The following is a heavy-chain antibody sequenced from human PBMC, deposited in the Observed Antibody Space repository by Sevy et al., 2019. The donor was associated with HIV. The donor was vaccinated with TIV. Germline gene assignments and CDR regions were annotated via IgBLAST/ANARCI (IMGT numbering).Heavy chain of an antibody. J-gene: IGHJ6*02. CDR1: GYTFTGDY. D-gene: IGHD1-7*01. Sequence: ASVKVSCKASGYTFTGDYLHWVRQAPGHWLEWMGRVYPDSGGTNYAQKFQGRVTMPRDTSISTAYMELSRLRSDDTAVYYCARDGGGGTTNSGMDVWGQGTTVTVSS. CDR2: VYPDSGGT. V-gene: IGHV1-2*06. CDR3: ARDGGGGTTNSGMDV.